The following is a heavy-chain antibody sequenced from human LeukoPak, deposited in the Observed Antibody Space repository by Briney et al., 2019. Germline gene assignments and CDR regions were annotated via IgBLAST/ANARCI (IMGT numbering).Heavy chain of an antibody. J-gene: IGHJ4*02. Sequence: GSLRLSCAASGFSFTTYWMSWIRQPPGKGLEWIGSIYFSGTTHYNPSLKSRVTISVDTSKNQFSLKLSSVTAADTAVYYCARVGDGIAVAGYYFDYWGQGTLVTVSS. CDR2: IYFSGTT. D-gene: IGHD6-19*01. CDR1: GFSFTTYW. CDR3: ARVGDGIAVAGYYFDY. V-gene: IGHV4-39*07.